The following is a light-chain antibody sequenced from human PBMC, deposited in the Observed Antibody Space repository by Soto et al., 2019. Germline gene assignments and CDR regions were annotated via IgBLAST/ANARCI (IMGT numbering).Light chain of an antibody. CDR1: QSVSSSY. J-gene: IGKJ5*01. CDR2: GAS. CDR3: QQYGSSPST. V-gene: IGKV3-20*01. Sequence: EFVLTQSPGTLSLSPGERATLSCRASQSVSSSYLAWYQQKPGQAPRFLIYGASSRATGIPDRFSGSGSGTDFTLTISRLEPEDFAVYYCQQYGSSPSTFGQGTRLEIK.